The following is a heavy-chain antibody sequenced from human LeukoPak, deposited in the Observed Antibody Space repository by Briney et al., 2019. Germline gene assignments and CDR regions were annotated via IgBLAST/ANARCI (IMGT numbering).Heavy chain of an antibody. D-gene: IGHD6-6*01. CDR2: IYYSGST. CDR1: SGSISSSSYY. CDR3: ARGPRFYSIAARPGLLDY. J-gene: IGHJ4*02. V-gene: IGHV4-39*07. Sequence: PSETLSLTCTVSSGSISSSSYYWGWIRQPPGKGLEWIGSIYYSGSTYYNPSLKSRVTISVDTSKNQFSLKLSSVTAADTAVYYCARGPRFYSIAARPGLLDYWGQGTLVTVSS.